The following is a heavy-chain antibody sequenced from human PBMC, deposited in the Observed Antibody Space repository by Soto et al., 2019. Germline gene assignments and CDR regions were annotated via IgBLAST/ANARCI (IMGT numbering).Heavy chain of an antibody. Sequence: QVRLVQSGAEVREPGASVKVSCKASGYSFTSLDINWVRQTTGQGLEWMGWMQPSSGRTGYAQKFQGRVTMTRDTSIHTAYMELSSLTSDDTAFYYCARGVTAGVDYWGQGTLVTVSS. CDR3: ARGVTAGVDY. D-gene: IGHD1-26*01. CDR1: GYSFTSLD. J-gene: IGHJ4*02. CDR2: MQPSSGRT. V-gene: IGHV1-8*01.